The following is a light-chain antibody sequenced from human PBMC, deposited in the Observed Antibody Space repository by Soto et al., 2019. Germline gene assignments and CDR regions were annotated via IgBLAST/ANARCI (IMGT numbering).Light chain of an antibody. J-gene: IGLJ1*01. CDR2: EVS. CDR1: SNDVGGYNY. Sequence: QSVLTQPASVSGSPGQSITISCTGTSNDVGGYNYVSWFQQHPGKAPKLLIFEVSNRPSGVSHRFSGSKSGNTASLTISGLQAEDEADYYCSSFTSSGTRVFGTGTKVTVL. CDR3: SSFTSSGTRV. V-gene: IGLV2-14*01.